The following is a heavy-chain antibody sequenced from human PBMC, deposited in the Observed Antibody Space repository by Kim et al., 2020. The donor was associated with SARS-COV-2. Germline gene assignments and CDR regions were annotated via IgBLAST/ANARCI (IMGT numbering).Heavy chain of an antibody. V-gene: IGHV1-3*01. J-gene: IGHJ6*02. CDR3: ARDQGIYCSSTSCRYGMDV. D-gene: IGHD2-2*01. Sequence: ASVKVSCKASGYTFTSYAMQWVRQAPGQRLEWMGWINAGNGNTKYSQKYQGRVTITRDTSASTAYMELSSLRSEDTAVYYCARDQGIYCSSTSCRYGMDVWGQGTTVTVSS. CDR2: INAGNGNT. CDR1: GYTFTSYA.